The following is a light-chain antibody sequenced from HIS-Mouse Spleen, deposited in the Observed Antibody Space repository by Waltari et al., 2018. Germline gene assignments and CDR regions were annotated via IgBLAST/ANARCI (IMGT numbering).Light chain of an antibody. V-gene: IGLV2-23*01. Sequence: QSALTQPASVSGSPGQSITISCPGTSSDVGSYNLVSWSQQHPGKAPKLMLYEGSKRPSGVANRFSGSKSGNTASLTISGLQAEDEADYYCCSYAGSSTLVFGGGTKLTVL. CDR1: SSDVGSYNL. CDR3: CSYAGSSTLV. CDR2: EGS. J-gene: IGLJ3*02.